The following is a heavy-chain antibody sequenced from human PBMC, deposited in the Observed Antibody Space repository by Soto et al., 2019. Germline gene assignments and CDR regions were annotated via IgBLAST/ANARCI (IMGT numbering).Heavy chain of an antibody. CDR3: ARDVGAYSSGWNFDY. CDR2: INPNSGGT. CDR1: GYTFTGYY. J-gene: IGHJ4*02. V-gene: IGHV1-2*04. Sequence: QVQLVQSGAEVKKPGASVKVSCKASGYTFTGYYMHWVRQAPAQGLEWMGWINPNSGGTNYAQKFQGWVTMTRDTSISTAYMELSRLRSDDTAVYYCARDVGAYSSGWNFDYWGQGTLVTVSS. D-gene: IGHD6-19*01.